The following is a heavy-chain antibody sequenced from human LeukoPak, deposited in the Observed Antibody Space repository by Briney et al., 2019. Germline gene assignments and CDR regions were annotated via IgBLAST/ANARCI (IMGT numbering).Heavy chain of an antibody. CDR3: ARENDSSGRYYYYYMDV. CDR2: IYTSGST. V-gene: IGHV4-4*07. J-gene: IGHJ6*03. D-gene: IGHD3-22*01. Sequence: PSETLSLTCTVSGGSISSYYWSWIRQPAGKGLEWIGRIYTSGSTNYNPSLKSRVTMSVDTSKNQFSLKLSSVTAADTAVYYCARENDSSGRYYYYYMDVWGKGTTVTVSS. CDR1: GGSISSYY.